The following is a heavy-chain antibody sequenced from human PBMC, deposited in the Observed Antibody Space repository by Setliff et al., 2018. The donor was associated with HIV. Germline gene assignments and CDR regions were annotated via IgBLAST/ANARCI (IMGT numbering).Heavy chain of an antibody. CDR1: GDSIDRTGYY. D-gene: IGHD3-10*01. V-gene: IGHV4-39*01. Sequence: SETLSLTCTVSGDSIDRTGYYWGWIRQPPGKGLEWIGSIYYNGNTYNKPSLKSRVTISVDTSKNQFSLKLNSVTAADTAVYYCARHGDSSGWFGAVYYGIDAWGQGTTVTVS. CDR2: IYYNGNT. CDR3: ARHGDSSGWFGAVYYGIDA. J-gene: IGHJ6*02.